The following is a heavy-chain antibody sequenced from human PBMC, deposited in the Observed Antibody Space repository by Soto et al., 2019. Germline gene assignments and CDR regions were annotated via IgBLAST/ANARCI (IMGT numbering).Heavy chain of an antibody. CDR1: GGSISSGGYY. V-gene: IGHV4-31*03. D-gene: IGHD3-16*02. CDR3: ARLIGWGELSAYNWFDP. CDR2: IYYSGST. Sequence: SETLSLTCTVSGGSISSGGYYWSWIRQHPGKGLEWIGYIYYSGSTYYNPSLKSRVTISVDTSKNQFSLKLSSVTAADTAVYYCARLIGWGELSAYNWFDPWGQGTLVTVSS. J-gene: IGHJ5*02.